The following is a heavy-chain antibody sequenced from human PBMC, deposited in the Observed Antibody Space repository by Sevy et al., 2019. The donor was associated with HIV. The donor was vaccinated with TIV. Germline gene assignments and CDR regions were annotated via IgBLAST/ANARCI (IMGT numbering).Heavy chain of an antibody. CDR1: GGSISSYY. V-gene: IGHV4-59*01. CDR3: ARGGYCSGGSCSYYYGMDV. D-gene: IGHD2-15*01. J-gene: IGHJ6*02. Sequence: SETLSLTCTVSGGSISSYYWSWIRQPPGKGLEWIGYIYYSGSTNYNPSLKSRVTISVDTSKNQFSLKLSSVTAADTAVDYCARGGYCSGGSCSYYYGMDVWGQGTTVTVSS. CDR2: IYYSGST.